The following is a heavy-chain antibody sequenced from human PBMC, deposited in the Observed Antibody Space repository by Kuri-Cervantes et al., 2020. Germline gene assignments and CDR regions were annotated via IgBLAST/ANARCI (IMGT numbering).Heavy chain of an antibody. J-gene: IGHJ6*02. CDR1: GFTFSSYG. CDR3: ARWVVVPAAWIYYYYGMDV. Sequence: GESLKISCAASGFTFSSYGMHWVRQAPGKGLEWVAVISYDGSNKYYADSVKGRFTISRDNAKNSLYLQMNSLRAEDTAVYYCARWVVVPAAWIYYYYGMDVWGQGTTVTVSS. CDR2: ISYDGSNK. D-gene: IGHD2-2*01. V-gene: IGHV3-30*03.